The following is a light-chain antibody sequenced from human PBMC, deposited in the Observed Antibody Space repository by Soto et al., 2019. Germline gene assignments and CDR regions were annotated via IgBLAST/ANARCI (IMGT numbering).Light chain of an antibody. CDR2: EVS. CDR1: SSDVGNYNY. J-gene: IGLJ1*01. V-gene: IGLV2-14*01. Sequence: QSALTQPASVSGSPGQSITISCTGTSSDVGNYNYVSWYQQHPAKAPKLMIFEVSNRPSGISSRFSGSKSGNTASLTISGLQAEDEADYYCSSYTSSSNYVFGTGTNVTVL. CDR3: SSYTSSSNYV.